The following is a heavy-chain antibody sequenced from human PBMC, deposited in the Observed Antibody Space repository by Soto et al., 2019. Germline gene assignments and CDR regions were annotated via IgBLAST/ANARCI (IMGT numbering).Heavy chain of an antibody. D-gene: IGHD2-8*01. Sequence: EVQLVESGGILIQPGGSLRLSCAASGFAFSRYVMNWVRQAPGKGLEWISYISSSGTTIFYADSVKGRFTVSRDNAKNSLYLQMNSLRDEDTAVYYCSRDGTDCATGVCYFQHWGQGTLVTVSS. CDR1: GFAFSRYV. CDR2: ISSSGTTI. V-gene: IGHV3-48*02. CDR3: SRDGTDCATGVCYFQH. J-gene: IGHJ1*01.